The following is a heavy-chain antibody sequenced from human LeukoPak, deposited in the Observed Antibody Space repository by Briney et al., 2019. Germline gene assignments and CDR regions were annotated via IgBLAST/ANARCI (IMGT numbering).Heavy chain of an antibody. Sequence: GESLKISCKTSGYRFTNYWIGWVRQMPGKGLEWMGIIYPGGSDIRYSPSFQGQVTISADKSISTAYLQWSSLKASDTAMYYCARQQPGPGVDYWGQGTLATVSS. J-gene: IGHJ4*02. CDR3: ARQQPGPGVDY. D-gene: IGHD3-10*01. CDR2: IYPGGSDI. CDR1: GYRFTNYW. V-gene: IGHV5-51*01.